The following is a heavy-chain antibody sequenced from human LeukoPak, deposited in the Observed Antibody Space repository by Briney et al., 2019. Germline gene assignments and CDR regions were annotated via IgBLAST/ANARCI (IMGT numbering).Heavy chain of an antibody. D-gene: IGHD3-10*01. J-gene: IGHJ4*02. CDR2: INHSGST. CDR1: GGSFSGYY. Sequence: SETLSLTCAVYGGSFSGYYWSWIRQPPGKGLEWIGEINHSGSTNYNPSLKCRVTISVDTSKNQFSLKLSSVTAADTAVYYCAREYYGSGRTFDYWGQGTLVTVSS. CDR3: AREYYGSGRTFDY. V-gene: IGHV4-34*01.